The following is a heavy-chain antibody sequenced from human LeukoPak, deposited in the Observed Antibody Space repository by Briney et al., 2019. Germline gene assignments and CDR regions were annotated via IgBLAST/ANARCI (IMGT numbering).Heavy chain of an antibody. J-gene: IGHJ4*02. D-gene: IGHD6-25*01. CDR2: IKSKIDGGTI. V-gene: IGHV3-15*01. CDR1: GFTVSSNY. Sequence: GGSLRLSCAASGFTVSSNYMSWVRQAPGKGLEWVGRIKSKIDGGTIDYGAPVKGRFTISRDDSRNTLYLQMNSLKTEDTAVYYCTTRRQDGCWGQGTLVTVS. CDR3: TTRRQDGC.